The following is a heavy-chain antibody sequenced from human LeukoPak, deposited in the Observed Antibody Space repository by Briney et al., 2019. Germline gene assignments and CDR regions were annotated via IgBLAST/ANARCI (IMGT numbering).Heavy chain of an antibody. CDR3: VRSLDY. V-gene: IGHV3-23*01. CDR1: GVPFSSHA. CDR2: IAGSDGFT. Sequence: GGSLRLSCAASGVPFSSHAMNWVRQAPGKGLEWVSVIAGSDGFTQYTESVKGRFTISRDNSKNTVYLQMNRLRVEDTALYYCVRSLDYWGQGTLVTVSS. J-gene: IGHJ4*02.